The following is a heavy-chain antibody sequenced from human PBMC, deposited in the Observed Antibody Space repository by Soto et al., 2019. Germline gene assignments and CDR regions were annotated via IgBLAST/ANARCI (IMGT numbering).Heavy chain of an antibody. CDR1: GYTFTSYG. Sequence: QVQLVQSGAEVKKPGASVKVSCKASGYTFTSYGISWVRQAPGQGLEWMGWISAYNGNTNYAQKLQGRVTMTTDTSASTAYMERRRLRSDDTAVYSGGRDRRGDDRGGYWGQGTLVTVSS. V-gene: IGHV1-18*04. CDR3: GRDRRGDDRGGY. D-gene: IGHD3-22*01. CDR2: ISAYNGNT. J-gene: IGHJ4*02.